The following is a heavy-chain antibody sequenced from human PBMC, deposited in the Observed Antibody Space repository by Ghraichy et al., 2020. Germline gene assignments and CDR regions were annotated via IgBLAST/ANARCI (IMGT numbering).Heavy chain of an antibody. CDR1: GGSISSYY. CDR2: IYYSGST. CDR3: ARADVAGPQPDRNYYYYGMDV. Sequence: SETLSLTRTVSGGSISSYYWSWIRQPPGKGLEWIGYIYYSGSTNYNPSLKSRVTISVDTSKNQFSLKLSSVTAADTAVYYCARADVAGPQPDRNYYYYGMDVWGQGTTVTVSS. V-gene: IGHV4-59*01. J-gene: IGHJ6*02. D-gene: IGHD6-19*01.